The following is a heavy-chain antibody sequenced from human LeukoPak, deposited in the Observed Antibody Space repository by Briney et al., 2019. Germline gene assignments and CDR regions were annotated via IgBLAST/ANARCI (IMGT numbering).Heavy chain of an antibody. V-gene: IGHV3-21*01. D-gene: IGHD6-13*01. CDR3: ARGYSSSWYSALDI. CDR1: GFNFNIYS. CDR2: ISSSSSYI. J-gene: IGHJ3*02. Sequence: GGSLRLSCAAPGFNFNIYSMNWVRQAPGKGLEWVSSISSSSSYIYYADSVKGRFTISRDNAKNSLYLQMNSLRADDTAVYYCARGYSSSWYSALDIWGQGTMVTVSS.